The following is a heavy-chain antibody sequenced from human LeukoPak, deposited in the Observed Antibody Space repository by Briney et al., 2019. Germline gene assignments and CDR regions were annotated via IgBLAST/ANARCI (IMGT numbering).Heavy chain of an antibody. CDR3: VRGLTYGDHINFDF. CDR2: IRYDESNT. Sequence: GGSLRLSCAASGFIFSDFGIHWVRQAPGKGLEWVAFIRYDESNTYYGDSVKGRFTISRDNSKNTVYLQMNSLRADDTAVYYCVRGLTYGDHINFDFWGQGTLVIVS. CDR1: GFIFSDFG. D-gene: IGHD4-17*01. V-gene: IGHV3-30*02. J-gene: IGHJ4*02.